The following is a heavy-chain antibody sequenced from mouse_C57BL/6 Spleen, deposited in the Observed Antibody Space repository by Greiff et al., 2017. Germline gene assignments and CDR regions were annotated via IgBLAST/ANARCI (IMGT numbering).Heavy chain of an antibody. CDR2: IWSGGST. J-gene: IGHJ4*01. CDR3: ARSGYYSNYHYAMDY. CDR1: GFSLTSYG. Sequence: QVQLKQSGPGLVQPSQSLSITCTVSGFSLTSYGVHWVRQSPGKGLEWLGVIWSGGSTDYNAAFISRLSISKDNSKSQVFFKMNSLQADDTAIYYCARSGYYSNYHYAMDYWGQGTSVTVSS. D-gene: IGHD2-5*01. V-gene: IGHV2-2*01.